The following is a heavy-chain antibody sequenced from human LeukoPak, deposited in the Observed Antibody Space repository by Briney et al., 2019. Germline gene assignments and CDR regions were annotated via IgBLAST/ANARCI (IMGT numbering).Heavy chain of an antibody. J-gene: IGHJ3*02. CDR1: GFTFSSYS. V-gene: IGHV3-21*01. CDR2: ISSSSSYI. Sequence: SGGSLRLSCAASGFTFSSYSMNWVRQAPGKGLEWVSSISSSSSYIYYADSVKGRFTISRDNAKNSLYLQMNSLRAEDTAVYYCARDEFQLVAFDIWGQGTMVTVSS. CDR3: ARDEFQLVAFDI. D-gene: IGHD5-18*01.